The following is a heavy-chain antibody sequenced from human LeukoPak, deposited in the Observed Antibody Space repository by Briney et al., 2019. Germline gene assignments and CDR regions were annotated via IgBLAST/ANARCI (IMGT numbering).Heavy chain of an antibody. V-gene: IGHV4-39*07. CDR1: GGSISSSSYY. Sequence: SETLSLTCTVSGGSISSSSYYWGWIRQPPGKGLEWIGSIYYSGSTYYNPSLKSRVTMSVDTSKNQFSLKLSSVTAADTAVYYCARDVGGGSSGWYKPLSYFDYWGQGTLVTVSS. D-gene: IGHD6-19*01. CDR2: IYYSGST. CDR3: ARDVGGGSSGWYKPLSYFDY. J-gene: IGHJ4*02.